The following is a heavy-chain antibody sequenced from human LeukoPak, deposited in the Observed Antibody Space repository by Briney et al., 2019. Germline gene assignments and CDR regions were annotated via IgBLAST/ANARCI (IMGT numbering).Heavy chain of an antibody. D-gene: IGHD6-6*01. CDR2: IYYSGST. CDR3: AREQLVGSRYFDY. J-gene: IGHJ4*02. CDR1: GGSISSGDYY. Sequence: SETLSLTCTVSGGSISSGDYYWSWIRQPPGKGLEWIGYIYYSGSTYYNPSLKSRVTISVDTSKNQFSLNLSSVTAADTAMYYCAREQLVGSRYFDYWGQGTLVTVSS. V-gene: IGHV4-30-4*01.